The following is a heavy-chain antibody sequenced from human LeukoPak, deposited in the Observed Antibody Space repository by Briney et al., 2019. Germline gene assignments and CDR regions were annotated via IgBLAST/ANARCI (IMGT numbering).Heavy chain of an antibody. CDR3: ARDRLWELLHLGWFDP. CDR1: GLTFSSYA. V-gene: IGHV3-30-3*01. CDR2: ISYDGSNK. D-gene: IGHD1-26*01. Sequence: GGSLRLSCAASGLTFSSYAMHWVRQAPGKGLEWVAVISYDGSNKYYADSVKGRFTISRDNSKNTLYLQMNSLRAEDTAVYYCARDRLWELLHLGWFDPWGQGTLVTVSS. J-gene: IGHJ5*02.